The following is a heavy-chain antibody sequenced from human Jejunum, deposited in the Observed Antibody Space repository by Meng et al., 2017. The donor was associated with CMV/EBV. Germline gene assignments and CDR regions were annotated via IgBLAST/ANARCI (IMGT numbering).Heavy chain of an antibody. D-gene: IGHD1-26*01. V-gene: IGHV4-4*07. CDR3: ARESGSYYWFDP. Sequence: QVLLQEPGPGLVKSSETLSLTCCVSSGPIGGYYWSWIRQPAGKGLEWIGRIYTSGSTHYNPSLKSRLTMSVDLAKNQISLKLSSVTAADTAVYYCARESGSYYWFDPWGQGTLVTVSS. J-gene: IGHJ5*02. CDR1: SGPIGGYY. CDR2: IYTSGST.